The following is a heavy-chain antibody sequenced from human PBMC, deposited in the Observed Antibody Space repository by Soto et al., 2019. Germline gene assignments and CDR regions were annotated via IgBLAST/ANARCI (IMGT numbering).Heavy chain of an antibody. V-gene: IGHV4-34*01. D-gene: IGHD3-10*01. J-gene: IGHJ4*02. Sequence: SETLSLTCAVYGWSFSGYYWTWIRQPPGTGLEWIGEINHSGSTNYNPSLKSRVTISVDTSKNQFSLKLTSVTAADTAVYYCARDKITCLFDCWGQGTLVSVSS. CDR1: GWSFSGYY. CDR3: ARDKITCLFDC. CDR2: INHSGST.